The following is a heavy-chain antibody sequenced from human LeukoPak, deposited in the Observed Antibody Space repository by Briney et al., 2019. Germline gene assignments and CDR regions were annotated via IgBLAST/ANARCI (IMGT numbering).Heavy chain of an antibody. CDR1: GASFTSRNYY. CDR2: IDYSGST. D-gene: IGHD3-10*01. CDR3: ARPNTYYCGSGSYYLNWFDP. J-gene: IGHJ5*02. Sequence: SETLSLTCSVSGASFTSRNYYWAWIRQPPGKGLEWIGSIDYSGSTYYNPSLKSRVTISIDTSKNHFSLILKSVTAADTAVYYCARPNTYYCGSGSYYLNWFDPWGQGTLVTVSP. V-gene: IGHV4-39*02.